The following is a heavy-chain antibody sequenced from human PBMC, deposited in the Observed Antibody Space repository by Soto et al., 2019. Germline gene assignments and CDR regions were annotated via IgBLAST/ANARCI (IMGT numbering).Heavy chain of an antibody. CDR1: GFTFSSYA. V-gene: IGHV3-30-3*01. D-gene: IGHD1-26*01. J-gene: IGHJ4*02. CDR3: AREIYSGSYMAPGFDY. Sequence: SLRLSCAASGFTFSSYAMHWVRQAPGKGLEWVAVISYDGSNKYYADSVKGRFTISRDNSKNTLYLQMNSLRAEDTAVYYCAREIYSGSYMAPGFDYWGQGTLVTVS. CDR2: ISYDGSNK.